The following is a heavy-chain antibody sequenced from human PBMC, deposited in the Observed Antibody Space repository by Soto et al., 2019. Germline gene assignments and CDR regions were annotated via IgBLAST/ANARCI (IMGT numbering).Heavy chain of an antibody. CDR1: GFTFSNYG. V-gene: IGHV3-33*01. CDR3: ASVDNYSGSGF. J-gene: IGHJ4*02. Sequence: QVQLVESGGGVVQPGRSLRLSCAASGFTFSNYGMHWVRQAPGKGLEWVAVIWYDGTTKYYADPVKGRFTISRDNSKNTLYLQMKSLRAEVTAVYYCASVDNYSGSGFWGQGTLVTVSS. D-gene: IGHD3-10*01. CDR2: IWYDGTTK.